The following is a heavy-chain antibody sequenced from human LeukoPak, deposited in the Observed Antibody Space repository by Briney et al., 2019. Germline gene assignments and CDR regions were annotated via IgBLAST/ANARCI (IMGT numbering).Heavy chain of an antibody. CDR1: GFTSSSYG. J-gene: IGHJ6*02. CDR3: ARDTFYYDFWSGYSYYYYYGMDV. Sequence: GGSLRLSYAASGFTSSSYGMHWVRQAPGKGLEWVAVIWYDGSNKYYADSVKGRFTISRDNSKNTLYLQMNSLRAEDTAVYYCARDTFYYDFWSGYSYYYYYGMDVWGQGTTVTVSS. D-gene: IGHD3-3*01. V-gene: IGHV3-33*01. CDR2: IWYDGSNK.